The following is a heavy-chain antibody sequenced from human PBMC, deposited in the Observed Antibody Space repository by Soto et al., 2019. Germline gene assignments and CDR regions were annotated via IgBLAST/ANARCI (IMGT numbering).Heavy chain of an antibody. CDR3: ARDGVTGTNFDY. CDR2: IIPILGIA. J-gene: IGHJ4*02. D-gene: IGHD1-7*01. CDR1: GGTFSSYT. V-gene: IGHV1-69*08. Sequence: QVQLVQSGAEVKKPGSSVKVSCKASGGTFSSYTISWVRQAPGQGLEWMGRIIPILGIANYAQKFQGRVTITADKSTSTAYMELSSLRSEVTAVYYCARDGVTGTNFDYWGQGTLVTVSS.